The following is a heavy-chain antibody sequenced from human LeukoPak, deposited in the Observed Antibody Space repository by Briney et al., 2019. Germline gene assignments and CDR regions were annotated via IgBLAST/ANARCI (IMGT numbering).Heavy chain of an antibody. Sequence: SGGSLRLSCAASGFTFSSYEMNWVRQAPGKGLEWVSYISSSGSTIYYADSVKGRFTISRDNAKNSLYLQMNSLRAEDTAVYYCARLVSAVDTATNYFDYWGQGTLVTVSS. CDR2: ISSSGSTI. D-gene: IGHD6-13*01. J-gene: IGHJ4*02. CDR3: ARLVSAVDTATNYFDY. CDR1: GFTFSSYE. V-gene: IGHV3-48*03.